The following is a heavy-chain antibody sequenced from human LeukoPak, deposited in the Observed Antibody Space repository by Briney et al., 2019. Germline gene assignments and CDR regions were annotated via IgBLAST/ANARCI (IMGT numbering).Heavy chain of an antibody. CDR2: IYSGGST. CDR1: GFTVSSNY. J-gene: IGHJ3*02. D-gene: IGHD6-6*01. V-gene: IGHV3-53*01. Sequence: GALRLSCAASGFTVSSNYMSWVRQAPGKGLEWVSAIYSGGSTYYADSVKGRFTISRDNSKNTLYLQMNSLRAEDTAVYYCARMGLTRIAARPDAFDIWGQGTMVTVSS. CDR3: ARMGLTRIAARPDAFDI.